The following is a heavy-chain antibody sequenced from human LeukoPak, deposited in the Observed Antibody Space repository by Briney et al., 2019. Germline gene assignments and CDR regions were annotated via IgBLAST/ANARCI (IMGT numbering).Heavy chain of an antibody. Sequence: SVKVSCKDSGGTLSSYAISWVRQAPGQGLEWMGRIIPLFGTANYAQKFQGRVTITTDESTSTAYMELSSLRSEDTAVYYCARDSTYGSGSFDYWGQGTLVTVSS. J-gene: IGHJ4*02. CDR2: IIPLFGTA. CDR3: ARDSTYGSGSFDY. V-gene: IGHV1-69*05. CDR1: GGTLSSYA. D-gene: IGHD3-10*01.